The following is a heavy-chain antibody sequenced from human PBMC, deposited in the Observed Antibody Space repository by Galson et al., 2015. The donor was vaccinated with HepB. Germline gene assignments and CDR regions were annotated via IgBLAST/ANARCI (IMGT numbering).Heavy chain of an antibody. CDR2: INQDGSEK. D-gene: IGHD1-1*01. Sequence: SLRLSCADSHLVLGDYWMSWVRQAPGKGLEWVACINQDGSEKNYVDSVKGRFTISRDNAKNSLFLQMNTLTVEDTAVYYCARDARHRPIVFDPWGQGTLVTVSS. J-gene: IGHJ5*02. V-gene: IGHV3-7*03. CDR1: HLVLGDYW. CDR3: ARDARHRPIVFDP.